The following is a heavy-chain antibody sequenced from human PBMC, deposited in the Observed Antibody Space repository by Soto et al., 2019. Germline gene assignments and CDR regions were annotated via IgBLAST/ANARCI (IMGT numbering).Heavy chain of an antibody. Sequence: TSETLFLTCTVSGGSISSGGYYWSWIRQHPGKGLEWIGYIYYSGSTYYNPSLKSRVTISVDTSKNQFSLKLSSVTAADTAVYYFVRFVHSKPICTEYRCPGLLVTV. CDR2: IYYSGST. D-gene: IGHD2-8*01. CDR3: VRFVHSKPICTEY. J-gene: IGHJ4*02. CDR1: GGSISSGGYY. V-gene: IGHV4-31*03.